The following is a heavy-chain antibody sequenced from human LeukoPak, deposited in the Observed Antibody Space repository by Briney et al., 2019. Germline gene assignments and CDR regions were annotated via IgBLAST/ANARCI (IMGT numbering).Heavy chain of an antibody. CDR2: ISYDGSNK. V-gene: IGHV3-30*18. CDR3: AKQCGGSDWFDAFDI. D-gene: IGHD6-19*01. Sequence: GGSLRLSCAAPGFTFSYYGLHWVRQGPGKGLEWVAVISYDGSNKYYADSVKGRFTISRDNSKNTLYPQMNSLRAEDTAVYYCAKQCGGSDWFDAFDIWGQGTMVTVSS. J-gene: IGHJ3*02. CDR1: GFTFSYYG.